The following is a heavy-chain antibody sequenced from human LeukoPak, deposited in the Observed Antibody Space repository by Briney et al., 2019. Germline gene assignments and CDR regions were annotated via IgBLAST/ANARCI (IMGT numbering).Heavy chain of an antibody. CDR1: GFTFTSST. CDR2: IVVGSGNT. V-gene: IGHV1-58*02. J-gene: IGHJ6*02. D-gene: IGHD6-6*01. CDR3: AAVRSSYYYYGMDV. Sequence: GTSVKVSCKASGFTFTSSTKQWVRQARGQRLEWIGWIVVGSGNTHYAQKFQERVTITRDMSTSTAYMELSSLRSEDTAVYYCAAVRSSYYYYGMDVWGQGTTVTVSS.